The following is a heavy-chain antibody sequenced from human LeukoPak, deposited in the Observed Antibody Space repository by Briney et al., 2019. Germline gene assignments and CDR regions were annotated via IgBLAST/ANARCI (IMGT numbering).Heavy chain of an antibody. J-gene: IGHJ4*02. D-gene: IGHD6-19*01. Sequence: GGSLRLSCAASGFTFNNYAMIWVRQAPGKVLDWVSAITGSGDDTYHADSVKGRFTISRDNSKNTLYLQMNSLRAEDTAVYYCAKGSRNSRPYYFDFWGQGTLVTVSS. V-gene: IGHV3-23*01. CDR1: GFTFNNYA. CDR3: AKGSRNSRPYYFDF. CDR2: ITGSGDDT.